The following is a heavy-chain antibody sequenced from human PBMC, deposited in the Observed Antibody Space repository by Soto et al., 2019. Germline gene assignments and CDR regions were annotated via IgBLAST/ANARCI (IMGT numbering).Heavy chain of an antibody. CDR3: ARDATVTTWGTFAP. CDR1: GFTFSSYS. V-gene: IGHV3-21*01. CDR2: ISSSSSYI. J-gene: IGHJ5*02. D-gene: IGHD4-17*01. Sequence: PGGSLRLSCAASGFTFSSYSMNWVRQAPGKGLEWVSSISSSSSYIYYADSVKGRFTISRDNAKNSLYLQMNSLRAEDTAVYYCARDATVTTWGTFAPWGQGTLVTVSS.